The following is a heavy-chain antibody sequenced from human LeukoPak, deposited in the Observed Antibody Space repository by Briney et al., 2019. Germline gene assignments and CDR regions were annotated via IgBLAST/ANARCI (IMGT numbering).Heavy chain of an antibody. D-gene: IGHD5-18*01. CDR2: ISYDGSNK. Sequence: PGGSLRLSCAASGFTFSSYAMHWVRQAPGKGLEWVAVISYDGSNKYYADSVKGRFTISRDNSKNTLYLQMNSLRAEDTAVYYCARDQGAMVTWYYFDYWGQGTLVTVSS. J-gene: IGHJ4*02. CDR3: ARDQGAMVTWYYFDY. CDR1: GFTFSSYA. V-gene: IGHV3-30*04.